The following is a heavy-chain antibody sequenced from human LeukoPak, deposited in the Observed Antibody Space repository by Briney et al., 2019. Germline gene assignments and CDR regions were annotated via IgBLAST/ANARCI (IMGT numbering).Heavy chain of an antibody. Sequence: SETVSLMCTVSSGSIYSYYWRWMPQPPGKARVGIGYIYYSNHTNYNPSLKSRVTMSVDTSQNQFSLKLTSVTAADTAMYFCARDLSNYGAGEWGQENRKTYNWFDPWGQGTLVTVSP. CDR1: SGSIYSYY. CDR2: IYYSNHT. V-gene: IGHV4-59*01. CDR3: ARDLSNYGAGEWGQENRKTYNWFDP. D-gene: IGHD3-10*01. J-gene: IGHJ5*02.